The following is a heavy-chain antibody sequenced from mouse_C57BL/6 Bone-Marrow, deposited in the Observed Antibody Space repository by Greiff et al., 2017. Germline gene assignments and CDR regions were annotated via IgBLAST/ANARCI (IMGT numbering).Heavy chain of an antibody. J-gene: IGHJ3*01. CDR2: IDPSDSYT. D-gene: IGHD2-4*01. CDR3: ARKGIYDYDGGFAY. Sequence: QVQLQQPGAELVMPGASVKLSCKASGYTFTSYWLHWVKQRPGQGLEWIGEIDPSDSYTNYNQKFKGKSTLTVDRSSSTAYMQLSILTSEDSAVYYCARKGIYDYDGGFAYWGQGTLVTVSA. CDR1: GYTFTSYW. V-gene: IGHV1-69*01.